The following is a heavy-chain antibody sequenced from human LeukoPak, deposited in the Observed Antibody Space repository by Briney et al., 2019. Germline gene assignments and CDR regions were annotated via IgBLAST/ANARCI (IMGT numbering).Heavy chain of an antibody. CDR1: GGSISSGGYS. Sequence: SQTLSLTCAVSGGSISSGGYSWSWIRQPPGKGLEWIGYIYHSGSTYYNPSLKSRVTISVDRSKNQFSLKLSSVTAADTAVYXXXXXXXXXXXXXYYYLPFDYWGQGTLVTVSS. D-gene: IGHD3-22*01. CDR3: XXXXXXXXXXXYYYLPFDY. CDR2: IYHSGST. V-gene: IGHV4-30-2*01. J-gene: IGHJ4*02.